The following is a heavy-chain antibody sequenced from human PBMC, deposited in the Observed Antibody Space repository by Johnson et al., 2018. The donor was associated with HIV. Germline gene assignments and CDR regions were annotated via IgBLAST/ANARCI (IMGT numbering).Heavy chain of an antibody. CDR3: ARGLAYCGGDCSNAFDI. D-gene: IGHD2-21*02. CDR2: IKSKTDGGTT. CDR1: GFTFSSYD. V-gene: IGHV3-15*05. Sequence: VQLVESGGGFVQPGGSLRLSCAASGFTFSSYDMHWVRQAPGKGLEWVGRIKSKTDGGTTDYAAPVKGRFTISRDDSKNTLYLQMNSLRADDTALYYCARGLAYCGGDCSNAFDIWGQGTMVTVSS. J-gene: IGHJ3*02.